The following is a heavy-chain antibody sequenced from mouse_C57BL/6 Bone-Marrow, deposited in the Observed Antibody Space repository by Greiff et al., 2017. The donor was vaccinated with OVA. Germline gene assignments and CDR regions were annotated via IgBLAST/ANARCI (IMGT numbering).Heavy chain of an antibody. V-gene: IGHV1-81*01. Sequence: QVQLQQSGAELARPGASVKLSCKASGYTFTSYGISWVKQRTGQGLEWIGEIYPRSGNTYYNEKFTGKATLTADKSSSTAYMELRSLTSEDSAVYFCARGDYYGSSYRFAYWGQGTLVTVSA. CDR2: IYPRSGNT. J-gene: IGHJ3*01. D-gene: IGHD1-1*01. CDR3: ARGDYYGSSYRFAY. CDR1: GYTFTSYG.